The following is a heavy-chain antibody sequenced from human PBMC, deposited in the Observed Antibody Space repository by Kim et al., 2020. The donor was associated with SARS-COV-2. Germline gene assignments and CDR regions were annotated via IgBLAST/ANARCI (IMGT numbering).Heavy chain of an antibody. Sequence: GGSLRLSCAASGFIFSDYYMSWIRQAPGKGLEWLSYISTSGNTIYYADSVKGRFTVSRNNAKNSLFLQMNSLSADDTAAYYCARSLRGSRVQPFDPWGQG. CDR3: ARSLRGSRVQPFDP. CDR2: ISTSGNTI. V-gene: IGHV3-11*01. J-gene: IGHJ5*02. CDR1: GFIFSDYY. D-gene: IGHD2-2*01.